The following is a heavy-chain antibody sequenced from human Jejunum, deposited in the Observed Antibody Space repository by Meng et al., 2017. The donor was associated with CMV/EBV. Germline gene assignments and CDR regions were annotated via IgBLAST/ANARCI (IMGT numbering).Heavy chain of an antibody. CDR2: IRYDGSNK. D-gene: IGHD2-2*01. CDR3: AKDAGPHIVVVPAAVDY. J-gene: IGHJ4*02. V-gene: IGHV3-30*02. CDR1: FRSYG. Sequence: FRSYGMHWVRQAPGKGLEWVAFIRYDGSNKYYADSVKGRFTISRDNSKNTLYLQMNSLRAEDTAVYYCAKDAGPHIVVVPAAVDYWGQGTLVTVSS.